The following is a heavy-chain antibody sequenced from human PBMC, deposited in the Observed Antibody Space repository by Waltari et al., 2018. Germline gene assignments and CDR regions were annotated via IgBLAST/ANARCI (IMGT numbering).Heavy chain of an antibody. D-gene: IGHD2-15*01. J-gene: IGHJ4*02. CDR2: IHGSGRS. V-gene: IGHV4-4*02. Sequence: QVQLQESGPGLVKPSGTLSVTCAVSGDSISGSYWWSWVRQHPGKGLEWIGQIHGSGRSNYNPSLESRVTVSIDTSNNHFSLKVTSATAADTAVYYCARDRGRGLYLDSWGQGTLVTVSP. CDR1: GDSISGSYW. CDR3: ARDRGRGLYLDS.